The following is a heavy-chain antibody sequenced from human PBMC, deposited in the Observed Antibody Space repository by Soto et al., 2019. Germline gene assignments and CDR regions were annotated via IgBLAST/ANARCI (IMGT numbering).Heavy chain of an antibody. D-gene: IGHD3-16*02. V-gene: IGHV3-7*01. CDR3: ARDPPLGGLHLGELSLWSYYLDV. CDR1: GFTFSSYW. CDR2: IKQDGSEK. J-gene: IGHJ6*03. Sequence: GGSLRLSCAASGFTFSSYWMSWVRQAPGKGLEWVANIKQDGSEKYYVDSVKGRFTISRDNAKNSLYLQMNSLRDEDTAVYYCARDPPLGGLHLGELSLWSYYLDVWGKGTTVTVSS.